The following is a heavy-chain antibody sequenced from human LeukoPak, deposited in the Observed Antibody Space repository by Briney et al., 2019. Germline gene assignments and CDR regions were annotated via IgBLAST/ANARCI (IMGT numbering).Heavy chain of an antibody. CDR3: ARGRNYYDSSGYYYEGDAFDI. CDR1: GYIFTSYY. D-gene: IGHD3-22*01. V-gene: IGHV1-46*01. J-gene: IGHJ3*02. CDR2: INPSGGSI. Sequence: GASVKVSCKASGYIFTSYYMYWVRQAPGQGLEWMGIINPSGGSIRYAQKFQGRVTMTRDTSTSTVYMEPSSLRSEDTAVYYCARGRNYYDSSGYYYEGDAFDIWGQGTMVTVSS.